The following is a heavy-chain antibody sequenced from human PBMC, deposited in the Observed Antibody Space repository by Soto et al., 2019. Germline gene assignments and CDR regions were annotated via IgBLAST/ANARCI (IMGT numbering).Heavy chain of an antibody. D-gene: IGHD3-22*01. CDR3: AITTYYYDSSGPPGAFDI. V-gene: IGHV3-66*01. CDR1: GFTVSSNY. CDR2: IYSGGST. J-gene: IGHJ3*02. Sequence: GGSLRLSCAASGFTVSSNYMSWVRQAPGKGLEWVSVIYSGGSTYYADSVKGRFTISRDNSKNTLYLQMSSLRAEDTAVYYCAITTYYYDSSGPPGAFDIWGQGTMVTV.